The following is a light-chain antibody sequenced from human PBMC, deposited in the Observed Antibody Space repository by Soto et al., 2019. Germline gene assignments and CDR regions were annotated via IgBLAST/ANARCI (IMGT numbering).Light chain of an antibody. V-gene: IGLV5-45*01. CDR2: YKSDSEK. CDR1: SGINVGTYD. J-gene: IGLJ3*02. CDR3: MIWHSSSWV. Sequence: QTVVTQPASLSASPGASASLTCTLRSGINVGTYDIYWYQQQPGSPPQYLLRYKSDSEKQQGSGVPSRFSGSKDASANAGILLISGLQSADEADYYCMIWHSSSWVFGGGTKLTVL.